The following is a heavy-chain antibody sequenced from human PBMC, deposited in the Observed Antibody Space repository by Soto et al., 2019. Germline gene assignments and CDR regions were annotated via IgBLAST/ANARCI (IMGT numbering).Heavy chain of an antibody. CDR1: GGSISDYY. CDR2: ISYTGST. Sequence: PSETLSLTCTVSGGSISDYYWSWIRQPPGKGLEWIGYISYTGSTNYNPSLKSRVTISVDTSKNQFSLKLSSVTAADTAVYYCARVFDFWSGYYYFNYWGQGTLVTVSS. J-gene: IGHJ4*02. CDR3: ARVFDFWSGYYYFNY. V-gene: IGHV4-59*01. D-gene: IGHD3-3*01.